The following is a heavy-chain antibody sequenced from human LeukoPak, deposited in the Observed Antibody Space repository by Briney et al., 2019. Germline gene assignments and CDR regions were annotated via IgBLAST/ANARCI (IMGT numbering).Heavy chain of an antibody. D-gene: IGHD2-2*01. V-gene: IGHV4-34*01. Sequence: SETLSLTCAVYGGSFSGYYWSWIRQPPGKGLEWIGEINHSGSTNYNPSLKSRVTISVDTSKNQFSLKLSSVTAADTAEYYCARDWSSTSCYFYYYGMDVWGKGTTVTVSS. CDR2: INHSGST. CDR1: GGSFSGYY. CDR3: ARDWSSTSCYFYYYGMDV. J-gene: IGHJ6*04.